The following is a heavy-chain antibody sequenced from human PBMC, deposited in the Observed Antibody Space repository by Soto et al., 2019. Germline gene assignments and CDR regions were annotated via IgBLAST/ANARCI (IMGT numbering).Heavy chain of an antibody. CDR2: IYYSGST. Sequence: PSETLSLTCTVSGGSISSGGYYWSWIRQHPGKGLEWIGYIYYSGSTYYNPSLKSRVTISVDTSKNQFSLKLSSVTAADTAVYYCARDRHSSNLYYFDYWGQGTLVTVSS. D-gene: IGHD6-13*01. V-gene: IGHV4-31*03. CDR1: GGSISSGGYY. CDR3: ARDRHSSNLYYFDY. J-gene: IGHJ4*02.